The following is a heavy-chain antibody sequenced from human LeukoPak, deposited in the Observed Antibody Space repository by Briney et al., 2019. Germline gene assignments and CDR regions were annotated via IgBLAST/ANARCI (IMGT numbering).Heavy chain of an antibody. D-gene: IGHD3-22*01. Sequence: PGGFLRLSCAASGFTFISYAMSWVRQAPGKGLEWVSGISWNSGSIGYADSVKGRITISRDNAKNSLYLQMNSLRAEDTALSYCAKEGSPLSYDSGGYYYNSPFDYWGQGTLVTVSS. V-gene: IGHV3-9*01. J-gene: IGHJ4*02. CDR3: AKEGSPLSYDSGGYYYNSPFDY. CDR2: ISWNSGSI. CDR1: GFTFISYA.